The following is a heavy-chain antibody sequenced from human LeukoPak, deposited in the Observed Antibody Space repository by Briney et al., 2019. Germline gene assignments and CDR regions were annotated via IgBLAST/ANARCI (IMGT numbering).Heavy chain of an antibody. CDR2: IYHSGST. Sequence: TSETLSLTCTVSGYSISSGYCWGWIRQPPGKGLEWIGSIYHSGSTYYNPSLKSRVTISVDTSKNQFSLKLSSVTAADTAVYYCARYHSSGSYLDYWGQGTLVTVSS. D-gene: IGHD1-26*01. V-gene: IGHV4-38-2*02. J-gene: IGHJ4*02. CDR1: GYSISSGYC. CDR3: ARYHSSGSYLDY.